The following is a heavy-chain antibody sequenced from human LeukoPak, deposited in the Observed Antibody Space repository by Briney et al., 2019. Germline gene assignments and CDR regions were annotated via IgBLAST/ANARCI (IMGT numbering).Heavy chain of an antibody. CDR1: GFPFSSYA. Sequence: GGPLRLSCSASGFPFSSYAMHWVRQAPGKGLQYVSAISDSGGSTYYADSVKGRFTISRDYSKNTLYLQMRSVSAEATAEYFCVRGYSFGPYGMDVWGQGTTVTVSS. CDR3: VRGYSFGPYGMDV. CDR2: ISDSGGST. D-gene: IGHD2/OR15-2a*01. V-gene: IGHV3-64D*09. J-gene: IGHJ6*02.